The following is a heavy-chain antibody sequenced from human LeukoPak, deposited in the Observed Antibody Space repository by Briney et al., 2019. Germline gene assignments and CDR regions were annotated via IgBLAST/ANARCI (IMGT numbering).Heavy chain of an antibody. Sequence: PSETLSLTCTVSGXYTGXXYXXXXXXPXGXXLXXXXXXSPSGXTHYNPSLGSRVTMSVDTSKNYFSLRLSSVTAADTAVYYCARDFYASGFYFWFDPWGQGILVTVSS. D-gene: IGHD2/OR15-2a*01. CDR3: ARDFYASGFYFWFDP. CDR1: GXYTGXXY. CDR2: XSPSGXT. V-gene: IGHV4-4*07. J-gene: IGHJ5*02.